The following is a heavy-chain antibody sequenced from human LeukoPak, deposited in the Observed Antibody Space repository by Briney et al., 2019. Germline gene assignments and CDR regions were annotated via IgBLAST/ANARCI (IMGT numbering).Heavy chain of an antibody. CDR3: AKEGPEWELLVDY. J-gene: IGHJ4*02. V-gene: IGHV3-30*02. D-gene: IGHD1-26*01. CDR2: IRYDGSNK. CDR1: GFTFSSYA. Sequence: PGGSLRLSCAASGFTFSSYAMSWVRQAPGKGLEWVAFIRYDGSNKYYADSVKGRFTISRDNSKNTLYLQMNSLRAEDTAVYYCAKEGPEWELLVDYWGQGTLVTVSS.